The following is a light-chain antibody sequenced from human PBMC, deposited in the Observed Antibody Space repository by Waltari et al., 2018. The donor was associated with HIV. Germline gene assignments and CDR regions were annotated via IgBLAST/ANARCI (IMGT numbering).Light chain of an antibody. CDR1: QGISSY. J-gene: IGKJ4*01. Sequence: DIQLTQSPSFLSASVGDRVTITCRASQGISSYLAWYQQKPGKAPNPLTYAASTLQYGVPSRVSGSGSGTEFTLTISSLQPEDFATYYCQQLNSYPLTFGGGTKVEIK. CDR3: QQLNSYPLT. V-gene: IGKV1-9*01. CDR2: AAS.